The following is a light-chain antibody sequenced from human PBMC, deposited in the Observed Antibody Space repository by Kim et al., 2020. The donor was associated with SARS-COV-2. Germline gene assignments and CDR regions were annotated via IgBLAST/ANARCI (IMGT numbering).Light chain of an antibody. J-gene: IGLJ3*02. CDR3: QSYDSSLWV. CDR2: EDN. Sequence: NFMLTQPHSVSESPGKTVTISCTRSSGSIASNYVQWYQQRPGSSPTTVIYEDNQRPSGVPDRFSGSIDSSSNSASLTISGLKTEDEDDYYCQSYDSSLWVFGGGTQLTVL. V-gene: IGLV6-57*01. CDR1: SGSIASNY.